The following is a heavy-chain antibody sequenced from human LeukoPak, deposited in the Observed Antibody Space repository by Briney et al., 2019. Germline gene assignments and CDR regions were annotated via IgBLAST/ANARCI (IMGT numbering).Heavy chain of an antibody. J-gene: IGHJ4*02. CDR3: ARVIGFGELSLGY. Sequence: ASVKVSCKASGYTFTGYFMYWVRQAPGQGLEWMGWINHNSGGTNYAQKFQGRVTMTRDTSISTAYMELSRLRSDDTAVYFCARVIGFGELSLGYWGQGTLVTVSS. CDR1: GYTFTGYF. D-gene: IGHD3-10*01. V-gene: IGHV1-2*02. CDR2: INHNSGGT.